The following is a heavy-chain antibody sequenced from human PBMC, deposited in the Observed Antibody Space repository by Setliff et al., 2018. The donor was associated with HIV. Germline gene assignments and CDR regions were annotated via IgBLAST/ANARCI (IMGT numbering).Heavy chain of an antibody. CDR1: GYSINNIHY. Sequence: KTSETLSLTCDVSGYSINNIHYWGWIRQPPGKGLECLGNIYDGGTTYHNPSLKGRVTMSIDTSKAQFSLKLISVTAADTAVYYCVRRDVSFLFGQFDSWGQGILVTVS. V-gene: IGHV4-38-2*01. J-gene: IGHJ4*02. CDR2: IYDGGTT. D-gene: IGHD3-10*02. CDR3: VRRDVSFLFGQFDS.